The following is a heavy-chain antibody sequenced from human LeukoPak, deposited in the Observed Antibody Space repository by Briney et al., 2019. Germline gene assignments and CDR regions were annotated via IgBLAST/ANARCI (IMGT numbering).Heavy chain of an antibody. CDR1: GYTFTSYD. J-gene: IGHJ4*02. V-gene: IGHV1-8*01. D-gene: IGHD3-3*01. CDR3: ARVTPDFWSGYRNY. Sequence: EASVKVSCKASGYTFTSYDINWVRQATGQGLEWMGWMNPNSGNTGYAQKFQGRVTMTRNTSISTAYMELSSLRSEDTAVYYCARVTPDFWSGYRNYWGQGTLVTVSS. CDR2: MNPNSGNT.